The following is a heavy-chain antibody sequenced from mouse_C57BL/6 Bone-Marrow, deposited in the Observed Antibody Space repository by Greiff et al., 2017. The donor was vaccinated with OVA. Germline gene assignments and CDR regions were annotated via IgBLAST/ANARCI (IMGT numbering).Heavy chain of an antibody. J-gene: IGHJ3*01. Sequence: QVQLQQPGAELVKPGASVKMSCKASGYTFTSYWITWVKQRPGQGLAWIGDIYPGSGSTNYNEKFKSKATLTVDTSSSTAYMQLSSLTSEDSAVYYCARDYGSLSWFAYWGQGTLVTVSA. CDR2: IYPGSGST. D-gene: IGHD1-1*01. CDR3: ARDYGSLSWFAY. CDR1: GYTFTSYW. V-gene: IGHV1-55*01.